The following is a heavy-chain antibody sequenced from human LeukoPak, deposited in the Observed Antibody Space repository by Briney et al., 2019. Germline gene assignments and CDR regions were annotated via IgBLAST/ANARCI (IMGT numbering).Heavy chain of an antibody. Sequence: SQTLSLTCTVSGGSISSSNYYWSWIRQPPGKGLEWIGEINHSGSTNYNPSLKSRVTISVDTSKNQFSLKLSSVTAAETAVYYCAGAKWGYCSSTSCLMDVWGKGTTVTISS. V-gene: IGHV4-39*07. CDR3: AGAKWGYCSSTSCLMDV. CDR1: GGSISSSNYY. CDR2: INHSGST. D-gene: IGHD2-2*01. J-gene: IGHJ6*03.